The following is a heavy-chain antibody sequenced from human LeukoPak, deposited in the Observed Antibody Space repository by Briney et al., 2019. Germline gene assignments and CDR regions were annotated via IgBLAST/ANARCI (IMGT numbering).Heavy chain of an antibody. CDR2: ISSSSSYI. V-gene: IGHV3-21*01. J-gene: IGHJ6*02. Sequence: GGSLRLSCAASGFTFSSYSMNWVRQAPGKGLEWVSSISSSSSYINYADSVKGRFTISRDNAKNSLYLQMNSLRAEDTAVYYCARAEGTRYCSSTSCYEYYYYGMDVWGQGTTVTVSS. D-gene: IGHD2-2*01. CDR3: ARAEGTRYCSSTSCYEYYYYGMDV. CDR1: GFTFSSYS.